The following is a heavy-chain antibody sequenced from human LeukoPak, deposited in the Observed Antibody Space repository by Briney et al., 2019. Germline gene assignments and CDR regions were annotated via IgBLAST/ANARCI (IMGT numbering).Heavy chain of an antibody. CDR1: AFTFSTYS. J-gene: IGHJ4*02. V-gene: IGHV3-48*01. CDR3: ARDPNDNSGNFYPFDY. D-gene: IGHD3-22*01. Sequence: PGGSLRLSCAASAFTFSTYSMNWVRQAPGKGLEWVSYISSNSRTIYNADSVKGRFTISRDNAKDSLYLQMNSLRVEDTAVYYCARDPNDNSGNFYPFDYWGQGTLVTVSS. CDR2: ISSNSRTI.